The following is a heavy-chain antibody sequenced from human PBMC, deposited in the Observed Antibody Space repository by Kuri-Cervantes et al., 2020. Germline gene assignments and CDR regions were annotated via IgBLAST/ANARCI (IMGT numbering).Heavy chain of an antibody. J-gene: IGHJ3*02. CDR3: ARDSDLDAFDI. CDR2: ISSSSSTI. V-gene: IGHV3-48*01. Sequence: GGSLRLSCAASGFTFDDYAMHWVRQAPGKGLEWVSYISSSSSTIYYADSVKGRFTISRDNAKNSLYLQMNSLRAEDTAVYYCARDSDLDAFDIWGQGTMVTVSS. D-gene: IGHD3-10*01. CDR1: GFTFDDYA.